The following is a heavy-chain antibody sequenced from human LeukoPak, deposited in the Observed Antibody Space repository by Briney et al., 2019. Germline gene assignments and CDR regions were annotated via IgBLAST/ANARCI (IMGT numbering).Heavy chain of an antibody. V-gene: IGHV3-64D*09. CDR3: VKDIVLGPTTFDF. CDR1: GFTFSNYG. J-gene: IGHJ4*02. Sequence: PGGSLRLSCSASGFTFSNYGMHWVRQAPGKGLEYVSGISSNGGNTYYADSVKGRFAASRDNSNDTLYLQMSSLRAEDTAVYYCVKDIVLGPTTFDFWGQGTLVTVSS. D-gene: IGHD1-26*01. CDR2: ISSNGGNT.